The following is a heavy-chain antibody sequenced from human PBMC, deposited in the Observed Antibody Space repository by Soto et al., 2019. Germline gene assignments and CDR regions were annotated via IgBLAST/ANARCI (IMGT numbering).Heavy chain of an antibody. CDR3: AREGVVGGKSGNYSYYGMDV. V-gene: IGHV3-53*01. J-gene: IGHJ6*02. CDR2: IYSGGST. CDR1: GFTVSSNY. D-gene: IGHD2-15*01. Sequence: GGSLRLSCAASGFTVSSNYMSWVRQAPGKXLEWVSVIYSGGSTYYADSVKGRFTISRDNSKNTLYLQMNSLRAEDTAVYYCAREGVVGGKSGNYSYYGMDVWGQGTSVTVS.